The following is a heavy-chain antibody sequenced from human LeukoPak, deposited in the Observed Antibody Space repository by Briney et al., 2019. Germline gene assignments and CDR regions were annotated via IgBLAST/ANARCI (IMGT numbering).Heavy chain of an antibody. Sequence: GGSLRLSCAASGFTFSSYWMHLVRQAPGKGLVWVSRINSDGSVTNYADSVKGRFTISRDNAKYTLYLQMNSLRGEDTAVYYCARVPHCFGLWAQGTLVTVPS. D-gene: IGHD2-15*01. J-gene: IGHJ4*02. CDR2: INSDGSVT. V-gene: IGHV3-74*01. CDR1: GFTFSSYW. CDR3: ARVPHCFGL.